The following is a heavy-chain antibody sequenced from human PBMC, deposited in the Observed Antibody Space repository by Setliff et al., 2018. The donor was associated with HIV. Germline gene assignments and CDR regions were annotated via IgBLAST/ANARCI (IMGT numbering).Heavy chain of an antibody. J-gene: IGHJ4*02. CDR3: ARASRGGYYDSSAYAY. Sequence: PGGSLRLSCAASGFSFSNAWMDWVRQAPGKGLEWVSYISGSSSTIYYADSVKGRFTISRDNAKNSLYLQMNSLRAEDTAVYYCARASRGGYYDSSAYAYWGQGTLVTVSS. CDR1: GFSFSNAW. D-gene: IGHD3-22*01. CDR2: ISGSSSTI. V-gene: IGHV3-48*01.